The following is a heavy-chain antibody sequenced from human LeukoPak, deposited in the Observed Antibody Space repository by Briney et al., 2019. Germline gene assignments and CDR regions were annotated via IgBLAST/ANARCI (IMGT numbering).Heavy chain of an antibody. V-gene: IGHV3-21*01. CDR3: ARDRYCSGGSCRDY. CDR1: GFTFSFYT. D-gene: IGHD2-15*01. CDR2: ISSSSSYI. J-gene: IGHJ4*02. Sequence: PGGSLRLSCAASGFTFSFYTMNWVRQAPGKGLEWVSSISSSSSYIYYADSVKGRFTISRDNAKNSLYLQMNSLRAEDTAVYYCARDRYCSGGSCRDYWGQGTLVTVSS.